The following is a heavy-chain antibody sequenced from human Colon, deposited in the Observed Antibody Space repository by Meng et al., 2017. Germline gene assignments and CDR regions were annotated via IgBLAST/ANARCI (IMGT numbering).Heavy chain of an antibody. V-gene: IGHV3-66*02. CDR1: EFTVSSKY. Sequence: GESLKISCAASEFTVSSKYMSWARQAPGKGLEWVSVIYTGGTAYYADSWNGRFTISRDTSKNTLYLQMKSLKPEDTAVYFCAREFTASYGDSFDVWGQGTMVTVSS. CDR2: IYTGGTA. J-gene: IGHJ3*01. D-gene: IGHD1-26*01. CDR3: AREFTASYGDSFDV.